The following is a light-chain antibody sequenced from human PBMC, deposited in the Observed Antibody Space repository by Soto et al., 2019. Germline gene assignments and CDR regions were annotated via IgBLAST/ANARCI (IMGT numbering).Light chain of an antibody. Sequence: DIQMTQSPSTLSASVGDRVTITCRASQSISSWLAWYQQKPGKAPKLLISKAYSLESGVPSRFSGIGSGTEFTLTISSLQPDDFATYYCQQYSDYPWTFGQGTKVEIK. V-gene: IGKV1-5*03. CDR2: KAY. J-gene: IGKJ1*01. CDR3: QQYSDYPWT. CDR1: QSISSW.